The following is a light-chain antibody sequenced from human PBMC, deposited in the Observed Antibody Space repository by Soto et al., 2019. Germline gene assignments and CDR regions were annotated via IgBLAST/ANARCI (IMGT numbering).Light chain of an antibody. Sequence: DIQMTQSPSSLSASVGDRVTITCRASQSISNYLNWYQQKPGKAPKLLIYGASSLQSGVPSRFSGGGSGTEFSLTNSGLQPEDFATYYCQQNYNTLALTFGGGTKVEIK. CDR1: QSISNY. J-gene: IGKJ4*01. V-gene: IGKV1-39*01. CDR2: GAS. CDR3: QQNYNTLALT.